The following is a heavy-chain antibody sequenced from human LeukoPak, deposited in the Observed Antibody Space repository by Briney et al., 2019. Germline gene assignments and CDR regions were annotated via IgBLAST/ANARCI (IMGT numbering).Heavy chain of an antibody. CDR1: GGSISSSSYY. D-gene: IGHD3-22*01. CDR2: IYYSGST. CDR3: ASDYYDSSGYPLPFDY. V-gene: IGHV4-39*01. J-gene: IGHJ4*02. Sequence: SETLSFTCTVSGGSISSSSYYWGWIRQPPGKGLEWIGSIYYSGSTYYNPSLKSRVTISVDTSKNQFSLKLSSVTAADTAVYYCASDYYDSSGYPLPFDYWGQGTLVTVSS.